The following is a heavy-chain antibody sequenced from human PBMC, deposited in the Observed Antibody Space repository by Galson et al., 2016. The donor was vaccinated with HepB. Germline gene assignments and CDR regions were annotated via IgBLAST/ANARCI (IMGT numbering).Heavy chain of an antibody. J-gene: IGHJ4*02. D-gene: IGHD3-3*01. CDR1: GGSISSYY. Sequence: SETLSLTCTVSGGSISSYYWSWIRQPPGKGLEWIGYIHYSESTNYNPYLKSRVTISIDTSKKQFSLKLSSVTAADTAVYYCARRKNDFAGPFDYWGQGTLVTVSS. CDR3: ARRKNDFAGPFDY. V-gene: IGHV4-59*08. CDR2: IHYSEST.